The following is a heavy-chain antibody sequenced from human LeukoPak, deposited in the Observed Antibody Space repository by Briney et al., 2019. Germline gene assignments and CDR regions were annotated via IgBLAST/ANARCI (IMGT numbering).Heavy chain of an antibody. Sequence: PGRTLRLSCAASGFTFSSYDTHWVPQATGKGLEWVSAIGTAGDTYYPGSVKGRFTISRENAKNSLCLQMNSLRAGDTAVYYCARSSSSWYSEGYYGMDVWGQGTTVTVSS. J-gene: IGHJ6*02. V-gene: IGHV3-13*01. CDR2: IGTAGDT. CDR1: GFTFSSYD. D-gene: IGHD6-13*01. CDR3: ARSSSSWYSEGYYGMDV.